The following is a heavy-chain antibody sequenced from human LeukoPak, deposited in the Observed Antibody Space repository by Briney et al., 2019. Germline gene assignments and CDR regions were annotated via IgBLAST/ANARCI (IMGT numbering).Heavy chain of an antibody. Sequence: GGSLRLSCAASGFTFSSYGMHWVRQAPGKGLEWVAFIRYDGSNKYYADSVKGRFTISRDNSKNSLYLQMNSLRAEDTAVYYCARGGGTMVRGVIIIEPDYMDVWGKGTTVTISS. V-gene: IGHV3-30*02. J-gene: IGHJ6*03. CDR3: ARGGGTMVRGVIIIEPDYMDV. D-gene: IGHD3-10*01. CDR2: IRYDGSNK. CDR1: GFTFSSYG.